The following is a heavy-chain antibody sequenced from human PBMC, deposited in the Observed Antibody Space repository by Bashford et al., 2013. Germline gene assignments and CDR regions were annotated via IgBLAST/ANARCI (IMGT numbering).Heavy chain of an antibody. CDR1: GYIFSSHW. CDR3: ASHYNDYARPKYYYYPLDV. V-gene: IGHV5-51*01. D-gene: IGHD2-8*01. Sequence: GESLKISCKASGYIFSSHWIGWVRQMPGKGLEWMGIIFPGDSDTRYSPSFQGQVTISVDKSISTAYLQWSSLKASDTAIYYCASHYNDYARPKYYYYPLDVWGQGTTVTVSS. J-gene: IGHJ6*02. CDR2: IFPGDSDT.